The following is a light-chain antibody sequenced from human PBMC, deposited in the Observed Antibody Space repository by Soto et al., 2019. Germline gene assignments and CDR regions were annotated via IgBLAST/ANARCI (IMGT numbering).Light chain of an antibody. CDR2: GDS. CDR1: SSNIGAGYG. CDR3: QSYDSSLSGVL. J-gene: IGLJ2*01. Sequence: QSVLTQPPSVSGAPGQRGTISCTGSSSNIGAGYGVHWYIQLPGTAPKLLVYGDSNRPSGVPDRFSGSKSDTSASLAITGLQAEDEADYYCQSYDSSLSGVLFGGGTKLTVL. V-gene: IGLV1-40*01.